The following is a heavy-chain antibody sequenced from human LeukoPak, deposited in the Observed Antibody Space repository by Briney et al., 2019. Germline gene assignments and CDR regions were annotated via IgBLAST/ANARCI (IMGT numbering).Heavy chain of an antibody. J-gene: IGHJ4*02. Sequence: GGSLRLSCAASGFTVASNYMSWVRQAPGKGLEWVSAISGSGGSTYYADSVKGRFTISRDNSKNTLYLQMNSLRAEDTAAYYCAKDPMGELIYWGQGTLVTVSS. CDR3: AKDPMGELIY. D-gene: IGHD3-16*01. CDR1: GFTVASNY. V-gene: IGHV3-23*01. CDR2: ISGSGGST.